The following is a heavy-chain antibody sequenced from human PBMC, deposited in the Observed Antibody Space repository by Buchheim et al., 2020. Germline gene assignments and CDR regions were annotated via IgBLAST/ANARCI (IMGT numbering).Heavy chain of an antibody. CDR1: GYTFTGYY. D-gene: IGHD6-6*01. CDR3: ARAPAIAAGRFRISPVDN. V-gene: IGHV1-2*02. Sequence: QVQLVQSGAEVKKPGASVKVSCKASGYTFTGYYMHWVRQAPGQGLEWMGWINPNSGGTNYAQKFQGRVTMTRDTSIRPAYMELSRLRSDDTAVYYCARAPAIAAGRFRISPVDNWGQGTL. CDR2: INPNSGGT. J-gene: IGHJ4*02.